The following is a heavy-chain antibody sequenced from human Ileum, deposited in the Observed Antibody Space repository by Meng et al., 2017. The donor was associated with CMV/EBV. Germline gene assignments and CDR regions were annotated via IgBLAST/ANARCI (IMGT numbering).Heavy chain of an antibody. D-gene: IGHD5-18*01. CDR2: INTNAGNP. V-gene: IGHV7-4-1*02. Sequence: QVQLVQSGSELKKPGASVKVSCKPSGYTFISYGINWVREAPGQRLEWMGWINTNAGNPTYAQDFTGRFVFSLDTSVSTAYLQISSLRAEDTAVYYCTRGAGAHTAKFDYWGQGTLVTVSS. J-gene: IGHJ4*02. CDR1: GYTFISYG. CDR3: TRGAGAHTAKFDY.